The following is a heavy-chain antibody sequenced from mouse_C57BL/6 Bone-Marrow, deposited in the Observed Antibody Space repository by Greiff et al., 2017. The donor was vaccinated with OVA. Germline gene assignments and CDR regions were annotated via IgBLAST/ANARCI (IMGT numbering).Heavy chain of an antibody. CDR1: GYTFTSYW. CDR3: TRARFDY. J-gene: IGHJ2*01. Sequence: EVQLQQSGTVLARPGASVKMSCKTSGYTFTSYWMHWVKQRPGQGLEWIGAIYPGNSDTSYNQKFKGKAKLTAVTSASTAYMELSSLTNEDSAVYYCTRARFDYWGQGTTLTVS. CDR2: IYPGNSDT. V-gene: IGHV1-5*01.